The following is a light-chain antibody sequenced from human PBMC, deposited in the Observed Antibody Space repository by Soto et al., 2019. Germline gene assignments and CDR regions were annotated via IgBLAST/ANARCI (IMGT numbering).Light chain of an antibody. CDR1: QSISSNY. V-gene: IGKV3-20*01. CDR2: GAF. Sequence: EIVLTQSPGTLSLSPGERATLSCRASQSISSNYLAWYQQKPGQAPRLLIYGAFSRAVGIPDNFSGSGSGTDFTLTIYRLEPADFAVYYCQQYGTSPWTFGQGTKVEIK. CDR3: QQYGTSPWT. J-gene: IGKJ1*01.